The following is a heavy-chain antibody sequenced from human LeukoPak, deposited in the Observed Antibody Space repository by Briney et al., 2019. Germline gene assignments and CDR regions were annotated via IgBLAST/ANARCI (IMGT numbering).Heavy chain of an antibody. Sequence: PVGSLRLSCAASGFTFDSYAMSWVRQAPGKGLEWVSGVTGSGINTYYADSVKGRFTISRDSSKNTLYLQMNSLRAEDTAVYYCAKDRRGFSYGPFDYWGQGTLVTVTS. V-gene: IGHV3-23*01. CDR1: GFTFDSYA. CDR3: AKDRRGFSYGPFDY. CDR2: VTGSGINT. D-gene: IGHD5-18*01. J-gene: IGHJ4*02.